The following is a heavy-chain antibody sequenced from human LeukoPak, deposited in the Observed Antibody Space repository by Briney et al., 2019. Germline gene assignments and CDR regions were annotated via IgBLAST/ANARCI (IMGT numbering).Heavy chain of an antibody. CDR3: AILGYCSSTSCRTITMVRGARSWDYFDY. D-gene: IGHD2-2*01. CDR1: GFTFSTYA. V-gene: IGHV3-23*01. CDR2: ISGTGGGT. J-gene: IGHJ4*02. Sequence: PGGSLRLSCAASGFTFSTYAMSWVRQAPGKGLEWVSSISGTGGGTYYADSVKGRFTISRDNSKNTLYLQMNSLRAEDTAVYYCAILGYCSSTSCRTITMVRGARSWDYFDYWGQGTLVTVSS.